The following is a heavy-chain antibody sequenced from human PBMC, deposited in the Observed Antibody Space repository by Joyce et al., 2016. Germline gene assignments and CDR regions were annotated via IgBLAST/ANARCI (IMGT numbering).Heavy chain of an antibody. CDR1: GFTFSNYS. J-gene: IGHJ6*02. Sequence: EVQLVESGGGLVKPGGSLRLSCTASGFTFSNYSVSWVRQAPGKGLEWVSSISGSSRYIYYPDSVKGRFTISRDNAKNSLYLQMNSLRAEDTAVYYCAKSDSSGYYPYYYYYGMDVWGQGTTVTVSS. D-gene: IGHD3-22*01. CDR2: ISGSSRYI. CDR3: AKSDSSGYYPYYYYYGMDV. V-gene: IGHV3-21*01.